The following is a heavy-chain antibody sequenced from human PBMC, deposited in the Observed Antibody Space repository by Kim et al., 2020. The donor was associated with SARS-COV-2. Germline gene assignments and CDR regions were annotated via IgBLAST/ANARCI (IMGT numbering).Heavy chain of an antibody. V-gene: IGHV3-30*01. D-gene: IGHD3-22*01. J-gene: IGHJ3*02. Sequence: YADSGKGRFTISRDNSKNTLYLQMNSLRAEDTAVYYCAREGIVVDDDAFDIWGQGTMVTVSS. CDR3: AREGIVVDDDAFDI.